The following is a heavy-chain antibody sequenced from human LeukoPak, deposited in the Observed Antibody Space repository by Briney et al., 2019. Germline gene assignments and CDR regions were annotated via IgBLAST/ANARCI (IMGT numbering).Heavy chain of an antibody. CDR3: ARYPYYHDNRGYRNNWCDP. Sequence: ASVTVSCKASGYTFTRYGISWVRQAPGKGLKWMGWINPYNGNTNCAQKLQGRVTMTTDTATSTDYLELRSLRSDDTAVYDGARYPYYHDNRGYRNNWCDPWGQGTLVTVSS. J-gene: IGHJ5*02. V-gene: IGHV1-18*01. D-gene: IGHD3-22*01. CDR2: INPYNGNT. CDR1: GYTFTRYG.